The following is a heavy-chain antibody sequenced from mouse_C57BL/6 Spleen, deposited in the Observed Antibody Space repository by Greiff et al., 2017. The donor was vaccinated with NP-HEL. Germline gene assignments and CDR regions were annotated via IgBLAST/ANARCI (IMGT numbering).Heavy chain of an antibody. Sequence: EVQRVESGGGLVKPGGSLKLSCAASGFTFSSYAMSWVRQTPEKRLEWVATISDGGSYTYYPDNVKGRFTISRENAKNNLYLQMSHLKSEDTAMYYGAREYYGSSGYAMDYWGQGTSVTVSS. CDR3: AREYYGSSGYAMDY. CDR2: ISDGGSYT. V-gene: IGHV5-4*01. CDR1: GFTFSSYA. D-gene: IGHD1-1*01. J-gene: IGHJ4*01.